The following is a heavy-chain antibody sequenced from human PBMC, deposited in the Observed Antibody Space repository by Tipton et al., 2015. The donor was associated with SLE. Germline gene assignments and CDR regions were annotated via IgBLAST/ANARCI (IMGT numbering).Heavy chain of an antibody. CDR1: GGSISSYY. D-gene: IGHD3-10*01. Sequence: TLSLTCTVSGGSISSYYWSWIRQPPGKGLEWIGYIYYSGITNYNPSLKSRVTISVDTSKNQFSLKLSSVTAADTAVYYCASLYDSGGMDVWGQGTTVTVSS. CDR3: ASLYDSGGMDV. V-gene: IGHV4-59*01. CDR2: IYYSGIT. J-gene: IGHJ6*02.